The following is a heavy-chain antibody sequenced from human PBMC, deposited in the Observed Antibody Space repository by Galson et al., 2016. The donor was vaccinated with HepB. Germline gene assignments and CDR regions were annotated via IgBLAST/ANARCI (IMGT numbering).Heavy chain of an antibody. Sequence: SLRLSCAVSGFTFRNHQMHWLRQVPGKGLVWVSRIEPDGNSPIYADSVKGRFTISRDNAENMLYLQMNSLRAKDTAIYYCARDLAGPDYWGQGTLVTVSS. V-gene: IGHV3-74*01. CDR2: IEPDGNSP. J-gene: IGHJ4*02. CDR3: ARDLAGPDY. D-gene: IGHD3-16*01. CDR1: GFTFRNHQ.